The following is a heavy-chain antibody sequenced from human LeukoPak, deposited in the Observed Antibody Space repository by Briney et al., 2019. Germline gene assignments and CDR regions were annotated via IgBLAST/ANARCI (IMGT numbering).Heavy chain of an antibody. CDR3: ARLAYYYDLTPFDY. V-gene: IGHV3-53*01. CDR2: IYSGGST. CDR1: GFTLSSNY. J-gene: IGHJ4*02. D-gene: IGHD3-22*01. Sequence: GGSLRLSCAPSGFTLSSNYMSWVRQAPGKGLEWVSVIYSGGSTYYADSVKGRFTISRDNSKNTLYLQMNSLRAEDTAVYYCARLAYYYDLTPFDYWGQGTLVTVSS.